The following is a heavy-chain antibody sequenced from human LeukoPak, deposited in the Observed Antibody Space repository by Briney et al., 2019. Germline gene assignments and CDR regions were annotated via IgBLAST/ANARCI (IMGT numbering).Heavy chain of an antibody. CDR3: ARALTSGWYSGKYY. Sequence: SETLSLTCAVSGYSISNGYYWGWIRQPPGKGLEWIGSIYHSGSTYYNPSLKSRVTISVDTSKNQFSLKLISVTAADTAVYFCARALTSGWYSGKYYWGQGTLVTVSS. CDR1: GYSISNGYY. CDR2: IYHSGST. V-gene: IGHV4-38-2*01. J-gene: IGHJ4*02. D-gene: IGHD6-19*01.